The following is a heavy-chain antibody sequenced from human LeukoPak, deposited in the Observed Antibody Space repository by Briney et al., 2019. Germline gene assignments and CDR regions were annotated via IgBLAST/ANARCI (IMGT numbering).Heavy chain of an antibody. V-gene: IGHV4-34*01. D-gene: IGHD3-10*01. CDR1: GVSFSGYY. J-gene: IGHJ5*02. CDR2: INHSGST. CDR3: ARRGFSLYGSGSYYRWFDP. Sequence: SETLSLTCAVYGVSFSGYYWSWIRRPPGKGLEWIGEINHSGSTNYNPSLKSRVTISVDTSKNQFSLKLSPLNAAEPAVYYCARRGFSLYGSGSYYRWFDPWGQGTLVTVSS.